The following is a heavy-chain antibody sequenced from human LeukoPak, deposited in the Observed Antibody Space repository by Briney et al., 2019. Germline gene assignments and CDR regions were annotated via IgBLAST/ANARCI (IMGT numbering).Heavy chain of an antibody. CDR2: ISSSSSYI. CDR3: ARDGITGTSYYGMDV. CDR1: GFTFSSYS. J-gene: IGHJ6*02. D-gene: IGHD1-20*01. V-gene: IGHV3-21*01. Sequence: GGSLRHSCAASGFTFSSYSMNWVRQAPGKGLEWVSSISSSSSYICYADSVKGRFTISRDNAKNSLYLQMNSLRAEDTAVYYCARDGITGTSYYGMDVWGQGTTVTVSS.